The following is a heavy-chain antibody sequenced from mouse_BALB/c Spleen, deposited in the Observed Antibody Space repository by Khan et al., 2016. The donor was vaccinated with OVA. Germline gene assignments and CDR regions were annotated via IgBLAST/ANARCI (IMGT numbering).Heavy chain of an antibody. D-gene: IGHD2-14*01. V-gene: IGHV2-6-4*01. CDR3: ARAYYRSDGYYAMDY. J-gene: IGHJ4*01. Sequence: QVQLKESGPGLVAPSQGLSITCTVSGFSLSRYNIHWIRQPPGKGLEWLGIIWGGGNTDYNSTLKIRLSISKDNSKSQVFLKMNSLQTDDTAVYFCARAYYRSDGYYAMDYWGQGTSVTVSS. CDR1: GFSLSRYN. CDR2: IWGGGNT.